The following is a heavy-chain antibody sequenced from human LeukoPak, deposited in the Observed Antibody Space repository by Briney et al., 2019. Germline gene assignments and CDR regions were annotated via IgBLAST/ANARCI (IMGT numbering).Heavy chain of an antibody. D-gene: IGHD2-2*01. CDR2: IYYSATT. Sequence: SETLSLTCTVSGGSISNYYWSWIRQPPGKRLEWIGYIYYSATTNYTPSLKSRVTISVDTSKNQFSLNLSSVTAADAAVYYCARDRRIVPAAPSRLFRYWGQGTLVTVSS. CDR1: GGSISNYY. CDR3: ARDRRIVPAAPSRLFRY. V-gene: IGHV4-59*12. J-gene: IGHJ4*02.